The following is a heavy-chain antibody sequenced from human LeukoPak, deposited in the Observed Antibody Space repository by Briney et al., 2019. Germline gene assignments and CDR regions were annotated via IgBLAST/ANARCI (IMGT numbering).Heavy chain of an antibody. J-gene: IGHJ4*02. D-gene: IGHD2-2*01. CDR3: ARANFLYCSSSTCLFDY. CDR1: GYTFTDYY. Sequence: ASVKVSCKASGYTFTDYYMHWVRQAPGQGFEWMGWISPNDGDTNYAQKFQGRVTMTRDTSISTAHMEVSRLRSDETAVYYCARANFLYCSSSTCLFDYWGQGTLVTVSS. V-gene: IGHV1-2*02. CDR2: ISPNDGDT.